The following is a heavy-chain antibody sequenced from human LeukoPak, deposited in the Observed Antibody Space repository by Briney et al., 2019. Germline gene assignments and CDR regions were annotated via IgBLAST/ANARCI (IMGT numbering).Heavy chain of an antibody. Sequence: SETLSLTCTVSGGSFSSGSYYWSWIRQPPGKGLEWIGYIYYSGSTNYNPSLKSRVTISVDTSKNQFSLKLSSVTAADTAVYYCARGVDTAMVSGYFDYWGQGTLVTVSS. J-gene: IGHJ4*02. CDR3: ARGVDTAMVSGYFDY. V-gene: IGHV4-61*01. D-gene: IGHD5-18*01. CDR1: GGSFSSGSYY. CDR2: IYYSGST.